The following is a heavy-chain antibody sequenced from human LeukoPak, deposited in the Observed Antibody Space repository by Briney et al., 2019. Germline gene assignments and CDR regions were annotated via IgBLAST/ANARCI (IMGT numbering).Heavy chain of an antibody. CDR2: IKHSGST. V-gene: IGHV4-34*01. CDR1: GGSFTGYY. J-gene: IGHJ4*02. D-gene: IGHD3-3*01. CDR3: ARQPRPYYDFWSGYSQPPCASGHLDY. Sequence: PSETLSLTSAVYGGSFTGYYSSWIRHPPGKGLEWNGEIKHSGSTNYHPTPKTRATISVATSKTQFTLKLTSLTAADTDVYYCARQPRPYYDFWSGYSQPPCASGHLDYWGQGTLVTVSA.